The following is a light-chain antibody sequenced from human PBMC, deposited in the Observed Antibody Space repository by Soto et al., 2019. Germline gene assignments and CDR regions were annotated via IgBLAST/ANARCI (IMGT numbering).Light chain of an antibody. CDR1: QAIYND. J-gene: IGKJ4*01. Sequence: DIQMTQSPSSLSASVGDRVTITCRASQAIYNDLACYQQKPGKVPTLLISAASTLQSGGPSSCSGSGSGTDFNRTISSRQPEDVAYYYCQQFSAVPTFGGGTKVEL. V-gene: IGKV1-27*01. CDR2: AAS. CDR3: QQFSAVPT.